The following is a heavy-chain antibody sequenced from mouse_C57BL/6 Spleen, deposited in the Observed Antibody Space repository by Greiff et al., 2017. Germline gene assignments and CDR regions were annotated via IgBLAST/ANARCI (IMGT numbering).Heavy chain of an antibody. CDR3: ARKRDSSGYAVDG. J-gene: IGHJ4*01. Sequence: QVQLQQPGAELVMPGASVKLSCKASGYTFTSYWMHWVKQRPGQGLEWIGEIDPSDSYTNYNQKFKGKSTLTVDKSSSTAYMQLSSLTSEDSAVYYCARKRDSSGYAVDGWGQGTTVTVAT. CDR1: GYTFTSYW. D-gene: IGHD3-2*02. V-gene: IGHV1-69*01. CDR2: IDPSDSYT.